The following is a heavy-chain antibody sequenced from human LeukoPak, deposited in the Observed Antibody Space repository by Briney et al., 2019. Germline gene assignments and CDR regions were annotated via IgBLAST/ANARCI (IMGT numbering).Heavy chain of an antibody. CDR2: ISYDGSNK. Sequence: GGSLRLSCAASGFTFSSYAMHWVRQAPGKGLEWVAVISYDGSNKYYADSVKGRFTISRDNSKNTLYLQMNSLRAEDTAVYYCARYGYDSGRGFDPWGQGILVTVST. CDR1: GFTFSSYA. CDR3: ARYGYDSGRGFDP. D-gene: IGHD3-10*01. J-gene: IGHJ5*02. V-gene: IGHV3-30*04.